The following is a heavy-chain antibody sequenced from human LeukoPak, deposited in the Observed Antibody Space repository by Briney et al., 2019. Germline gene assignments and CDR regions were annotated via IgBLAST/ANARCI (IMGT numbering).Heavy chain of an antibody. CDR3: ASSGSYRFDY. V-gene: IGHV3-7*01. J-gene: IGHJ4*02. CDR1: GFTFSSYW. Sequence: PGGSLRLSCAASGFTFSSYWMSWVRQTPGKGLEWVANIKQDGSKIYYVDSVKGRFTISRDNAKNSLYLQMNSLRDEDTAVYYCASSGSYRFDYWGQGTLVTVSS. D-gene: IGHD1-26*01. CDR2: IKQDGSKI.